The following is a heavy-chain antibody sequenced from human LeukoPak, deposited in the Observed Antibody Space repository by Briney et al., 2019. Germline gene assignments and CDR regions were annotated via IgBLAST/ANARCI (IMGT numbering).Heavy chain of an antibody. CDR3: ARHLVWDHRIGVVILGAFDI. CDR1: GGSISSSSYY. CDR2: IYYSGST. V-gene: IGHV4-39*01. J-gene: IGHJ3*02. D-gene: IGHD3-3*01. Sequence: SETLSLTCTVSGGSISSSSYYWGWIRQPPGKGLEWIGSIYYSGSTYYNPSLKSRVTISVDTSKNQFSLKLSSVTAADTAVYYCARHLVWDHRIGVVILGAFDIWGQGTMVTVSS.